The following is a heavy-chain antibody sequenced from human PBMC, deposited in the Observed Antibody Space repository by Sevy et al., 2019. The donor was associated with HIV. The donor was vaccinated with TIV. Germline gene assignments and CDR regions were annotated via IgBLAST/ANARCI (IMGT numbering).Heavy chain of an antibody. CDR3: AKDPKIRGSEGYYFDY. CDR1: GFTFSSYA. Sequence: GGSLRLACAASGFTFSSYAMSWVRQAPGKGLEWVSAISGSGGSTYYADSVKGRLTISRDNSKNTLYLQMNSLRAEDTAVYYCAKDPKIRGSEGYYFDYWGQGTLVTVSS. J-gene: IGHJ4*02. V-gene: IGHV3-23*01. CDR2: ISGSGGST.